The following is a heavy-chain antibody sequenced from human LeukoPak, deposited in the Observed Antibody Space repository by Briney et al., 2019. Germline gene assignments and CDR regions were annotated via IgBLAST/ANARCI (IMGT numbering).Heavy chain of an antibody. CDR2: IYYSGST. CDR1: GGSIRSYY. Sequence: SETLSLTCTVSGGSIRSYYWSWIRQPPGKGLEWIGYIYYSGSTNYNPSLKSRVTISVDTSKNQFSLKLSSVTAADTAVYYCARGTARYCSSTSCYSYGYWGQGTLVTVSS. V-gene: IGHV4-59*12. D-gene: IGHD2-2*01. CDR3: ARGTARYCSSTSCYSYGY. J-gene: IGHJ4*02.